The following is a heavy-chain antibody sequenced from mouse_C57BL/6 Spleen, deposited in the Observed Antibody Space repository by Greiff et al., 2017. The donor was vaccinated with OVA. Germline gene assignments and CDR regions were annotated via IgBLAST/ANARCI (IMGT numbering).Heavy chain of an antibody. Sequence: QVHVKQPGTELVKPGASVKLSCKASGYTFTSYWMHWVKQRPGQGLEWIGNINPSNGGTNYNEKFKSKATLTVDKSSSTAYMQLSSLTSEDSAVYYCALSLLRSFYFDYWGQGTTLTVSS. CDR1: GYTFTSYW. CDR2: INPSNGGT. CDR3: ALSLLRSFYFDY. D-gene: IGHD1-2*01. V-gene: IGHV1-53*01. J-gene: IGHJ2*01.